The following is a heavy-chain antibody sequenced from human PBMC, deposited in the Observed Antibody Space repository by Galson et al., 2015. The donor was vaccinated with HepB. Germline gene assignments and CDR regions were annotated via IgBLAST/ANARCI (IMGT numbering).Heavy chain of an antibody. V-gene: IGHV3-23*01. Sequence: SLRLSCAASGFTFSSYAMSWVRQAPGKGLEWVSAISGSGGSTYYADSVKGRFTISRDNSKNTLYLQMNSLRAEDTAVYYCAKSGSSWYYFDYWGQGTRVTVSS. CDR1: GFTFSSYA. J-gene: IGHJ4*02. CDR2: ISGSGGST. D-gene: IGHD6-13*01. CDR3: AKSGSSWYYFDY.